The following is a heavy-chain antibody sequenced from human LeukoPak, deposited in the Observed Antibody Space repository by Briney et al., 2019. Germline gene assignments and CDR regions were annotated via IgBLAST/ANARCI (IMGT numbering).Heavy chain of an antibody. D-gene: IGHD1-20*01. CDR1: GFTFSSYA. CDR3: ARANWNDAFDI. J-gene: IGHJ3*02. Sequence: PGGSLRLSCAASGFTFSSYAMHWVRQAPGKGLEWVAVISYDGSNKYYADSVKGRFTISRDNSKNTLYLQMNSLSAEDTAVYYCARANWNDAFDIWGQGTMVTVSS. CDR2: ISYDGSNK. V-gene: IGHV3-30*04.